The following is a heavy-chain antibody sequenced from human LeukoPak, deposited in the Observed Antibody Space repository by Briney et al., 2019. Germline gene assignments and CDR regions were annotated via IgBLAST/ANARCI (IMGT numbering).Heavy chain of an antibody. CDR2: ISSSSSTI. D-gene: IGHD6-19*01. Sequence: GGSLRLSCAASGFTFSSYSMNWVRQAPGKGLEWVSYISSSSSTIYYADSVKGRFTISRDNAKNSLYLQMNSLRGEDTAVYYCARDLPDLYSSGWTSFDYWGQGTLVTVSS. CDR3: ARDLPDLYSSGWTSFDY. CDR1: GFTFSSYS. J-gene: IGHJ4*02. V-gene: IGHV3-48*01.